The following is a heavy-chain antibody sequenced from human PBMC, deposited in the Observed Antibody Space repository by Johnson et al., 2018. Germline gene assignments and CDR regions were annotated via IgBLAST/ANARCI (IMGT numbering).Heavy chain of an antibody. Sequence: VQLVQSGGGLVQPGRSLRLSCAASGFTFDDYAMHWVRQAPGKGLEWVSGISWNSGSIGYADSVKGRFTISRDNAKNSLYLQMNSLRAEDTAVYYCARRPYCGCDCYSEDAFEIWGQGTMVTVSS. D-gene: IGHD2-21*02. CDR2: ISWNSGSI. V-gene: IGHV3-9*01. CDR1: GFTFDDYA. J-gene: IGHJ3*02. CDR3: ARRPYCGCDCYSEDAFEI.